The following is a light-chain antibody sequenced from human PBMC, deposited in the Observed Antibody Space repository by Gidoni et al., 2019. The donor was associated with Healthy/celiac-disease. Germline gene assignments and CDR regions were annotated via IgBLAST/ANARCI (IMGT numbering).Light chain of an antibody. V-gene: IGLV2-11*01. J-gene: IGLJ2*01. Sequence: SALTQPLSVSGSPVQSVTISCTGTSSDVGGYNYVSWYHQHPGKAPKLMIYDVSKRPSGVPDRFSGSKSGNTASLTISGLQAEDEADYYCCSYAGSYTVVFGGGTKLTVL. CDR3: CSYAGSYTVV. CDR2: DVS. CDR1: SSDVGGYNY.